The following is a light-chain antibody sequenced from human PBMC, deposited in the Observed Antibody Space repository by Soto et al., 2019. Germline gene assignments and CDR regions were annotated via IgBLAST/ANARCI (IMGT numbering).Light chain of an antibody. CDR1: QSVGSD. V-gene: IGKV3D-15*01. CDR3: QQYNSWPLT. J-gene: IGKJ4*01. CDR2: DIF. Sequence: EIVMTQSPATLSVSPGERATLSCRASQSVGSDLAWYQQKPGQAPRRVIYDIFTRATCVPTRISGSGSGTEFTLTISSLQSEDLAGYYCQQYNSWPLTFGGGTTVDIK.